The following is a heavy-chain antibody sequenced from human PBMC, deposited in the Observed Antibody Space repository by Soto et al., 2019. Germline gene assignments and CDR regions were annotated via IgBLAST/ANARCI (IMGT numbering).Heavy chain of an antibody. CDR1: GFTFISYD. V-gene: IGHV3-13*01. Sequence: PGGSLRLSCAASGFTFISYDMHWVRQATRKGLEWVSAIGTAGDTYYPGSVKGRFTISRENAKNSLYLQMNSLRAEDTAVYYCARVINLGLVPGYGMDVWGQGTTVTVSS. J-gene: IGHJ6*02. CDR3: ARVINLGLVPGYGMDV. D-gene: IGHD6-19*01. CDR2: IGTAGDT.